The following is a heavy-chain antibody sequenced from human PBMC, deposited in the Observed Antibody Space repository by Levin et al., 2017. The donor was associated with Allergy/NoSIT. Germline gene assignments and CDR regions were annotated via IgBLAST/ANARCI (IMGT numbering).Heavy chain of an antibody. CDR2: ISNDGRNK. Sequence: GGSLRLFCAASGFTFSSYAMHWVRQAPGKGLEWVAVISNDGRNKYYTDSVKGRFTISRDNYMNSVYLQMDSLTTEDTAVFYCARDGDIVVQVTATRQPLYYMDGWGKGTTVTVPS. J-gene: IGHJ6*03. CDR3: ARDGDIVVQVTATRQPLYYMDG. D-gene: IGHD2-15*01. CDR1: GFTFSSYA. V-gene: IGHV3-30*04.